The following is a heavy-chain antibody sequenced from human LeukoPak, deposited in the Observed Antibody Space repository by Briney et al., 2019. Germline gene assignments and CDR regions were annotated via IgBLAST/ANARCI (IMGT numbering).Heavy chain of an antibody. Sequence: GASVKVSCKASGYTFTSYDINWVRQATGQGLEWMGWMNPNSGNTGYAQKFQGRVTMARNTSISTAYMELSSLRSEDTAVYYCAWGDYDYYYYGMDVWGQGTTVTVSS. CDR2: MNPNSGNT. J-gene: IGHJ6*02. CDR3: AWGDYDYYYYGMDV. D-gene: IGHD4-17*01. CDR1: GYTFTSYD. V-gene: IGHV1-8*01.